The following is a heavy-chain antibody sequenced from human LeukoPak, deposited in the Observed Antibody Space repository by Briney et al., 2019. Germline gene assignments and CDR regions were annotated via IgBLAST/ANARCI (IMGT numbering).Heavy chain of an antibody. J-gene: IGHJ5*02. CDR3: ARGYSSGWLT. Sequence: PSETLSPTCTVSGGSISSYYWSWIRQPPGKGLEWIGYIYYSGSTNYNPSLKSRVTISVDTSKNQFSLKLSSVTAADTAVYYCARGYSSGWLTWGQGTLVTVYS. CDR1: GGSISSYY. CDR2: IYYSGST. D-gene: IGHD6-19*01. V-gene: IGHV4-59*01.